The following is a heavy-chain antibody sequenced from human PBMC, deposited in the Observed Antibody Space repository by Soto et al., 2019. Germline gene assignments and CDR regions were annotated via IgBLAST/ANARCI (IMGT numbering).Heavy chain of an antibody. CDR2: ISGSGGST. CDR3: AKIWFGEFDSFDS. V-gene: IGHV3-23*01. D-gene: IGHD3-10*01. CDR1: GFTFSSYA. J-gene: IGHJ4*02. Sequence: EVQLLESGGGLVQPGGSLRLSCAASGFTFSSYAMSWVRQAPGKGLEWVSGISGSGGSTYYADSVKGRFIISRDNSKYTLSLQMNSLRAEDTAVYYCAKIWFGEFDSFDSWGQGTLVTVSS.